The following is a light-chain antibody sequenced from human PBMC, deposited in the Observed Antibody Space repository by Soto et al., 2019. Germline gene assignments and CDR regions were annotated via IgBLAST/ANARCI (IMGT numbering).Light chain of an antibody. CDR1: QSLVNTY. J-gene: IGKJ1*01. Sequence: LTHSAVSVSLPHGTRATLSCRASQSLVNTYVAWYQQKAGQAPRLLIFDASTRATGIPDRFSGSGSGTDFTLSFSRLEPEDFGVYYCQSAGPSRTFCHGTKV. V-gene: IGKV3-20*01. CDR3: QSAGPSRT. CDR2: DAS.